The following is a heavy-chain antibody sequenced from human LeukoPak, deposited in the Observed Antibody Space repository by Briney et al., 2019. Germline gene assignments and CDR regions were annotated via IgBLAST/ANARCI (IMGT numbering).Heavy chain of an antibody. V-gene: IGHV4-34*01. CDR1: GGSFSGYY. CDR3: ARRAGDYSHPYDY. D-gene: IGHD3-22*01. CDR2: INHSGST. J-gene: IGHJ4*02. Sequence: SETLSLTCAVYGGSFSGYYWSWIRQPPGKGLEWIGEINHSGSTNYNPSLKSRVTMSVDTSKKQFSLSLSSVTAADTAVYYCARRAGDYSHPYDYWGQGTLVTVSS.